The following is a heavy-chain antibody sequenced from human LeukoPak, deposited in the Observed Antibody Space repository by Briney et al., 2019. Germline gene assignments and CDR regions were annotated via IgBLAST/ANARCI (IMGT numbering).Heavy chain of an antibody. CDR1: GFTFSSLG. D-gene: IGHD6-19*01. CDR3: AKGHATEPQYSSGWYDDFDY. J-gene: IGHJ4*02. V-gene: IGHV3-30*18. CDR2: ISFEGSNE. Sequence: PGGSLTLACAPSGFTFSSLGMQWVRQAPGKGLEWVAVISFEGSNENYGDSVKGRFTISRDNSKNTLYLQMNSLRAEDTAVYYCAKGHATEPQYSSGWYDDFDYWGQGTLVTVSS.